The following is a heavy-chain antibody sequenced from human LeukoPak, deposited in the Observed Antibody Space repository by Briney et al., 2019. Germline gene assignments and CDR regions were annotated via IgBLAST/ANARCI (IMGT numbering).Heavy chain of an antibody. CDR3: AKGGTTSGWYEFDY. Sequence: GASLRLSCAASEFTFSSYAMSWVRQAPGKGLEWVSAISGSGGSTYYADSVKGRFTISRDNSKNTLYLQMSSLRAEDTAVYYCAKGGTTSGWYEFDYWGQGTLVTVSS. J-gene: IGHJ4*02. CDR2: ISGSGGST. CDR1: EFTFSSYA. D-gene: IGHD6-19*01. V-gene: IGHV3-23*01.